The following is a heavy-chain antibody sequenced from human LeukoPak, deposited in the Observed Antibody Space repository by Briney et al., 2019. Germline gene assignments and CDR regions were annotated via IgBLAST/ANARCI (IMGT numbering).Heavy chain of an antibody. CDR3: AKHELGSRKSFDS. CDR1: GFTFSSYS. J-gene: IGHJ4*02. CDR2: ISSSGGDT. Sequence: PGGSLRLSCAASGFTFSSYSMTWVRQAAGKGLEWVSVISSSGGDTHYADSVKGRFTIARDNSKNTLYLQMNSLRAEDTAFYYCAKHELGSRKSFDSWGQGILVTVSS. D-gene: IGHD3-10*01. V-gene: IGHV3-23*01.